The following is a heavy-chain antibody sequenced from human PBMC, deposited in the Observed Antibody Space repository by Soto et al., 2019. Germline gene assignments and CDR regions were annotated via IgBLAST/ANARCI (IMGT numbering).Heavy chain of an antibody. CDR3: ARDQAIFEVIVRHYYYGMDV. CDR2: IKQDGSEK. V-gene: IGHV3-7*01. J-gene: IGHJ6*02. CDR1: GFTFSSYW. Sequence: GGSLRLSCAAFGFTFSSYWMSWVRQAPGKGLEWVANIKQDGSEKYYVDSVKGRFTISRDNAKNSLYLQMSSLRAEDTAVYYCARDQAIFEVIVRHYYYGMDVWGQGTTVTVSS. D-gene: IGHD3-3*01.